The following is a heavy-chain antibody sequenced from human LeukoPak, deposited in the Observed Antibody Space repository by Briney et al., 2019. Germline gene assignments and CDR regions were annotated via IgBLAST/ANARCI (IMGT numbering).Heavy chain of an antibody. CDR3: ARTMITFGGVIALDY. D-gene: IGHD3-16*02. CDR1: GFTFSSYS. V-gene: IGHV3-48*04. J-gene: IGHJ4*02. CDR2: ISSSSSTI. Sequence: PGGSLRLSCAASGFTFSSYSMNWVRQAPGKGLEWVSYISSSSSTIYYADSVKGRFTISRDNAKNSLYLQMNSLRAEDTAVYYCARTMITFGGVIALDYWGQGTLVTVSS.